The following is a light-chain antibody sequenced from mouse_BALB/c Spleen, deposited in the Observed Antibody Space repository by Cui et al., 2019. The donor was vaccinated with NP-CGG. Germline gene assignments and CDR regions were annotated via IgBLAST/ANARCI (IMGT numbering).Light chain of an antibody. Sequence: QAHVTPHFALTTSPGDTVTLTCRSSTGAVTTSNYANWVQEKPDHLFTGLIGGTNNRAPGVPARFSGSLIGDKAALTITGAQTEDEAIYFCALWYSNHWVFGGGTKLTVL. CDR3: ALWYSNHWV. CDR1: TGAVTTSNY. CDR2: GTN. V-gene: IGLV1*01. J-gene: IGLJ1*01.